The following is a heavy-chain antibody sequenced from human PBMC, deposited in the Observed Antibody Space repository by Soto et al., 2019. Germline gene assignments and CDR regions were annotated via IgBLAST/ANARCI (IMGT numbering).Heavy chain of an antibody. CDR2: IYHSGST. V-gene: IGHV4-4*02. J-gene: IGHJ6*02. CDR1: GGSISSSNW. CDR3: ARGRSAGSAHYYYYGMDV. Sequence: SETLSLTCAVSGGSISSSNWWSWVRQPPGKGLEWIGEIYHSGSTNYNPSLKSRVTISVDKSKNQFSLKLSSVAAADTAAYYWARGRSAGSAHYYYYGMDVWGQGTTVTVSS. D-gene: IGHD3-10*01.